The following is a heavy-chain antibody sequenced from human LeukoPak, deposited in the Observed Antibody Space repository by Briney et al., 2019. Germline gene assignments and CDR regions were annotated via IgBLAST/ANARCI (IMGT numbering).Heavy chain of an antibody. CDR1: DGSNSRYY. J-gene: IGHJ4*02. V-gene: IGHV4-59*01. D-gene: IGHD4-11*01. CDR2: IHYSGST. Sequence: SETLSLTCSVSDGSNSRYYWSWIRLPPGKGLEWIGYIHYSGSTKYNPSLKSRATISVDTSKNQFSLKLSSVTAADTAVYYCARLYSSSLGRVFDYWGQGTLVTVSS. CDR3: ARLYSSSLGRVFDY.